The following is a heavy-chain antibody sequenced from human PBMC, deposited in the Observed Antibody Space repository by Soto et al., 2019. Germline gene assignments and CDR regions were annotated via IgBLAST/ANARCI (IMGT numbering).Heavy chain of an antibody. CDR3: ARAIGWFGELLGGYYFDY. V-gene: IGHV4-30-2*01. D-gene: IGHD3-10*01. CDR1: GGSISSGGYS. Sequence: QLQLQESGSGLVKPSQTLSLTCAVSGGSISSGGYSWSWIRQPPGQGLEWIGYIYHSGSTYYNPCHKHRHTVSVDRTNNKISLKLSSVTAADTALYYCARAIGWFGELLGGYYFDYWGQGTLVTVSS. CDR2: IYHSGST. J-gene: IGHJ4*02.